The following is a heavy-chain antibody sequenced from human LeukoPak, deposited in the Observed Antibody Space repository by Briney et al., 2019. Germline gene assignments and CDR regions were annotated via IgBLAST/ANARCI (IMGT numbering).Heavy chain of an antibody. Sequence: KPSETLSLTCAVYGESFSDYHWSWIRQPPGKGLEWIGEINHSGTTKYSPSLESRVTISVDTSKNQFSLKLGSVTAADTSVYYCARRPPNSGSYYGPSGLDYWGQGTLVTVSS. CDR3: ARRPPNSGSYYGPSGLDY. J-gene: IGHJ4*02. V-gene: IGHV4-34*01. CDR2: INHSGTT. D-gene: IGHD1-26*01. CDR1: GESFSDYH.